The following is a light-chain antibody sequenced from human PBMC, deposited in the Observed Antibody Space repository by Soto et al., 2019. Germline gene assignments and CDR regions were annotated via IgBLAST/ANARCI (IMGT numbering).Light chain of an antibody. CDR2: GAS. Sequence: ETVMTQSPATLSVSPGERATLSCWASQSVNSNLAWYQQKLGQAPRVLIYGASTRATGIPARFSGGGSETEFILTISSLQSEDSATYYCQHYNTWPWTFGQGTKVEIK. CDR1: QSVNSN. J-gene: IGKJ1*01. V-gene: IGKV3-15*01. CDR3: QHYNTWPWT.